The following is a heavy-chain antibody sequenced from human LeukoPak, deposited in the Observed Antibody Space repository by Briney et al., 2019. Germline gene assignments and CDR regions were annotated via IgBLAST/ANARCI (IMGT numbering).Heavy chain of an antibody. CDR3: AKRQGSSASCYDY. J-gene: IGHJ4*02. D-gene: IGHD2-2*01. CDR2: IRGSGVST. CDR1: GFNFISYS. V-gene: IGHV3-23*01. Sequence: GGSLRLFCAASGFNFISYSMSWVRQAPGKGLEWVSVIRGSGVSTYYADSVKGRFTISRDNSKNTLYLQMNNLRAEDTAIYYCAKRQGSSASCYDYWGQGTLVTVSS.